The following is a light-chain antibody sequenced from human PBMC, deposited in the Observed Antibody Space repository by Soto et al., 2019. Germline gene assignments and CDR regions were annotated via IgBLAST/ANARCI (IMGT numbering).Light chain of an antibody. V-gene: IGKV3-20*01. J-gene: IGKJ5*01. Sequence: EIVLTQSPGTLSLSPGERATLSCRASQSVSSSYLAWYQQKPGQAPRLLIYGASSRATGIPDRFSGSGSGTDFTLTISRLEPEDFAVYYCQRYGSSSITFGQRTRLEIK. CDR2: GAS. CDR3: QRYGSSSIT. CDR1: QSVSSSY.